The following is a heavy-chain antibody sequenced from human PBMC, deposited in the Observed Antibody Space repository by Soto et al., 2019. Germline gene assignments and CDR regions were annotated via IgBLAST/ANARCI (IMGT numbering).Heavy chain of an antibody. Sequence: GGSLRLSCAASGFTFSSYWMHWVRQAPGKGLVWVSRINSDGSSTSYADSVKGRFTISRVNAKNTLYLQMNSLRAEDTAVYYCARAGLTNPWTADYYGMDVWGQGTTVTVSS. CDR1: GFTFSSYW. D-gene: IGHD2-21*02. V-gene: IGHV3-74*01. CDR3: ARAGLTNPWTADYYGMDV. J-gene: IGHJ6*02. CDR2: INSDGSST.